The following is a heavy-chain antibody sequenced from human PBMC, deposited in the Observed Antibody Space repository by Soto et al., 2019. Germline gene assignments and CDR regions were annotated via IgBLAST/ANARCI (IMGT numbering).Heavy chain of an antibody. V-gene: IGHV3-7*01. CDR2: IKQDGSEK. J-gene: IGHJ6*03. CDR3: ARDQGYCTNGVCYKFYSYYYMDV. D-gene: IGHD2-8*01. CDR1: GFTFSSYW. Sequence: EVQLVESGGDLVQPGGSLRLSCTASGFTFSSYWMSWVRQAPGKGLEWVANIKQDGSEKYYVDSVKGRFTISRDNAKNSLYLQMNSRRAEDTAVYYCARDQGYCTNGVCYKFYSYYYMDVWGKGTTVTVSS.